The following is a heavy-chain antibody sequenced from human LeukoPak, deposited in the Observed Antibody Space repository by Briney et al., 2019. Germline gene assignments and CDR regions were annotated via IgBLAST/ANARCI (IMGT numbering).Heavy chain of an antibody. J-gene: IGHJ4*02. D-gene: IGHD3-10*01. V-gene: IGHV4-34*01. CDR1: GGSFSGYY. CDR2: INHSGST. Sequence: SETLSLTCAVYGGSFSGYYWSWVRQPPGKGLEGIGEINHSGSTNYNPSLKSRVTISVDTSKNQFSLKPSSVTAADTAVYYCARLRVLTYYYGSGGSVYYFDYWGQGTLVTVSS. CDR3: ARLRVLTYYYGSGGSVYYFDY.